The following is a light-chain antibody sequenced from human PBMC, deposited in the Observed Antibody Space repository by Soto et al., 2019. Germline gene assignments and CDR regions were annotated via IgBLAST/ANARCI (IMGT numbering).Light chain of an antibody. CDR1: QSVSNNY. V-gene: IGKV3-20*01. CDR2: GAS. CDR3: QQYGSSPQT. J-gene: IGKJ1*01. Sequence: ESVLTQSPATLSLSPGERATLSCRASQSVSNNYLAWYQQKPGQAPRLLIYGASNRATGIPDRFSGSGSGTDFTLTISRLEPEDFAVYYCQQYGSSPQTFGQGTKVDIK.